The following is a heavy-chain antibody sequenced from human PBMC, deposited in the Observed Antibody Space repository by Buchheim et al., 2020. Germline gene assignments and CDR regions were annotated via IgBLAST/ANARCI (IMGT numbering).Heavy chain of an antibody. CDR1: GGSISSSSYY. D-gene: IGHD7-27*01. J-gene: IGHJ6*03. CDR3: ARHGERGYYYYYMDV. V-gene: IGHV4-39*01. CDR2: IYYSGST. Sequence: QLQLQESGPGLVKPSETLSLTCTVSGGSISSSSYYWGWIRQPPGKGLEWIGSIYYSGSTYYNPSLKSRVTISVDTSKNQFSLKLSSVTAADTAVYYCARHGERGYYYYYMDVWGKGTT.